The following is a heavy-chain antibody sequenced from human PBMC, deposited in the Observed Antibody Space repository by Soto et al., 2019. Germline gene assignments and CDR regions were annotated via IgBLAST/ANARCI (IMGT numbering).Heavy chain of an antibody. V-gene: IGHV2-5*02. CDR2: IYWDDDK. CDR1: GFSLTTSGVG. Sequence: QITLNESGPTVVRPTETLTLTCRFSGFSLTTSGVGVGWIRQSPGKGPEWLALIYWDDDKRYSASLKSRLTITKDTSKTPVVLTVSDLDPTDTATYYCAHRVLRTVFGLVTTTATYFDFWGQGTPVAVSS. CDR3: AHRVLRTVFGLVTTTATYFDF. J-gene: IGHJ4*02. D-gene: IGHD3-3*01.